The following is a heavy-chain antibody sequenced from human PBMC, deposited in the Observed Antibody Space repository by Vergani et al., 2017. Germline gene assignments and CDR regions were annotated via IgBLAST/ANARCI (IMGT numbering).Heavy chain of an antibody. CDR1: GFTFSSYW. V-gene: IGHV3-7*03. D-gene: IGHD3-9*01. CDR2: IKQDGSEK. J-gene: IGHJ3*02. CDR3: ARVWGWLLLEDAFDI. Sequence: EVQLVESGGGLVQPGGSLRLSCAASGFTFSSYWMSWVRQAPGKGLEWVANIKQDGSEKYYVDSVKGRFTISRDNAKNSLYLQMNSLRAEDTAVYYCARVWGWLLLEDAFDIWGQGTMVTVSS.